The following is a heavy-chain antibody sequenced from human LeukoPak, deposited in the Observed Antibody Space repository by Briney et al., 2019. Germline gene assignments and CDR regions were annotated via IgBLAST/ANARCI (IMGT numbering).Heavy chain of an antibody. CDR3: ARDPYEIVATPYYFDY. J-gene: IGHJ4*02. V-gene: IGHV3-21*01. CDR1: GFTFSSYS. D-gene: IGHD5-12*01. CDR2: ISSSSSYI. Sequence: PGGPLRLSCAASGFTFSSYSMNWVRQAPGKGLEWVSSISSSSSYIYYADSVKGRFTISRDNAKNSLYLQMNSLRAEDTAVYYCARDPYEIVATPYYFDYWGQGTLVTVSS.